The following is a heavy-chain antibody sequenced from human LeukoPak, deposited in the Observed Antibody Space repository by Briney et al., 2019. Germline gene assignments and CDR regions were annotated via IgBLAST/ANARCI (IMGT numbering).Heavy chain of an antibody. V-gene: IGHV4-4*07. CDR3: ARELGGDFWSGYFSPFDF. Sequence: SETLSLTCTVSGGSINTYYWSWIRQPAGKGLEWIGRIFSSGSTNYNPSLKSRVTMSVDTSKNQSSLTLSSMTAADTAVYYCARELGGDFWSGYFSPFDFWGLGTLVTVSS. CDR1: GGSINTYY. J-gene: IGHJ4*02. D-gene: IGHD3-3*01. CDR2: IFSSGST.